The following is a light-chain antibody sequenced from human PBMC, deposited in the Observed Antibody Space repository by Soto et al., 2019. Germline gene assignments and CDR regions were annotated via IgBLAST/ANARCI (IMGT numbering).Light chain of an antibody. CDR1: QRLSDSY. Sequence: EIVLTQSPGTLSLSPGERATLSCRASQRLSDSYLAWYQQKPGQAPRLLIYASSRATAIPDRFSGSGSGTDFTLTISRLEPEDFAVYYCQHYGTSALFGPGTKVDIK. CDR2: AS. V-gene: IGKV3-20*01. J-gene: IGKJ3*01. CDR3: QHYGTSAL.